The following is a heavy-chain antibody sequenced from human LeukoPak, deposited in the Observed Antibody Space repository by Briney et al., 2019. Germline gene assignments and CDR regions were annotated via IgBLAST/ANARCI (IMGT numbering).Heavy chain of an antibody. CDR3: AKFFPAYCGGDCYPRAGYFDY. J-gene: IGHJ4*02. V-gene: IGHV3-23*01. D-gene: IGHD2-21*02. CDR2: ISGSGGST. CDR1: GFTFSSYA. Sequence: GGSLRLSCAASGFTFSSYAMSWVRQAPGKGLEWVSAISGSGGSTYYADSVKGRFTISRDNSKNTLYPQMNSLRAEDTAVYYCAKFFPAYCGGDCYPRAGYFDYWGQGTLVTVSS.